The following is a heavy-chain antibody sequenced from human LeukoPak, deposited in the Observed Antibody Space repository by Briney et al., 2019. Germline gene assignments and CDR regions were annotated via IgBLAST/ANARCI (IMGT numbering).Heavy chain of an antibody. D-gene: IGHD2-2*01. CDR2: IKQDGSEK. Sequence: PGGSLRLSCAASGFTFSSYWMSWVRQAPGKGLEWVANIKQDGSEKYYVDSVKGRFTISRDNAKNSLYLQMNSLRAEDTAVYYCARGSSSTSNPDWGYYYYMDVWGKGTTVTVSS. J-gene: IGHJ6*03. V-gene: IGHV3-7*01. CDR1: GFTFSSYW. CDR3: ARGSSSTSNPDWGYYYYMDV.